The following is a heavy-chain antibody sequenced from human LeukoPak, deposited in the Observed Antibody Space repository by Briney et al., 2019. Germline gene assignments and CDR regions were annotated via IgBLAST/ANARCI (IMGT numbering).Heavy chain of an antibody. CDR2: IYYSGST. CDR3: ARDCMVRYPHYYYYSMDV. D-gene: IGHD3-10*01. V-gene: IGHV4-59*01. CDR1: GGSIRSYY. Sequence: SETLSLTCTVSGGSIRSYYWSWIRQPPGKGLEWIGYIYYSGSTNYNPSLRSRVTISVDTSKNQFSLKLSSVTAADTAVYYCARDCMVRYPHYYYYSMDVWGQGTTVTVSS. J-gene: IGHJ6*02.